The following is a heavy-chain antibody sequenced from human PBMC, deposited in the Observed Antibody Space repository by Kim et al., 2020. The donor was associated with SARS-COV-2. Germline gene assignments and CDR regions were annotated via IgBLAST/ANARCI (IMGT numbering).Heavy chain of an antibody. CDR3: ARDVKRWMVRGVIIKLNSFDY. V-gene: IGHV1-18*01. Sequence: ASVKVSCKASGYTFTSYGISWVRQAPGQGLEWMGWISAYNGNTNYAQKLQGRVTMTTDTSTSTAYMELRSLRSDDTAVYYCARDVKRWMVRGVIIKLNSFDYWGQGTLVTVSS. CDR1: GYTFTSYG. J-gene: IGHJ4*02. D-gene: IGHD3-10*01. CDR2: ISAYNGNT.